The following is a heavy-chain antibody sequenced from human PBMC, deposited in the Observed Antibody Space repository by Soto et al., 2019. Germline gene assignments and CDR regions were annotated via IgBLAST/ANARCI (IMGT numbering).Heavy chain of an antibody. CDR3: ARSGDNYNRLDY. V-gene: IGHV3-11*06. J-gene: IGHJ4*02. CDR1: GFTFSDYY. CDR2: SSNSGTFS. D-gene: IGHD1-1*01. Sequence: QVQLVESGGGLVKPGGSLRLSCEGSGFTFSDYYISWIRQAPGKGLEWISYSSNSGTFSRYADSVKGRFSISIDTTKNLLYVQMNSLRAEDTAVYYCARSGDNYNRLDYWGQGTPVTVSS.